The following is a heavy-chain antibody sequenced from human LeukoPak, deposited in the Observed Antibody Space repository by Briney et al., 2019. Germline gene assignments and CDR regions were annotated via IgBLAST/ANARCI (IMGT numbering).Heavy chain of an antibody. D-gene: IGHD3-10*01. Sequence: GGSLRLSCAASGFTFSSYGMHWVRQAPGKGLEWVAFIRYDGSNKYYADSVKGRFTISRDNSKNTLYLQMNSLRAEDTAVYYCATHEVSDDYNLDYWGQGTLVTVSS. CDR3: ATHEVSDDYNLDY. J-gene: IGHJ4*02. CDR1: GFTFSSYG. V-gene: IGHV3-30*02. CDR2: IRYDGSNK.